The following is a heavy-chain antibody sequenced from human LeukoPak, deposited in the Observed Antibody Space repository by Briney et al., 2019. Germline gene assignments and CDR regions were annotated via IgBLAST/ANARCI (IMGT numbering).Heavy chain of an antibody. CDR3: ARRFYYDSRGYPYYFEY. D-gene: IGHD3-22*01. CDR2: IYYSGST. Sequence: PSETLSLTCTVSGGSISSSSYYWGWIRQPPGKGLEWIGSIYYSGSTYYNPSLKSRVTISVDTSKNQFSLKLSSVTAADTAVYYCARRFYYDSRGYPYYFEYWGQGTRVTVSS. V-gene: IGHV4-39*01. CDR1: GGSISSSSYY. J-gene: IGHJ4*02.